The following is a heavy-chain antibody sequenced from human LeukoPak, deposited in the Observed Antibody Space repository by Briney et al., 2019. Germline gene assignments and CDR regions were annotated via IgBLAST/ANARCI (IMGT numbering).Heavy chain of an antibody. CDR3: ARQKWEQQGRDYYFYGLDV. CDR1: GVSISGAY. V-gene: IGHV4-59*08. J-gene: IGHJ6*02. Sequence: SETLSLTCTVSGVSISGAYWSWIRQPPGKGLEWIGYVFFAGNTNYNPSLKSRVTMSVDRSKNQFSLKLSSVTAADTAVYYCARQKWEQQGRDYYFYGLDVWGPGTTVTVSS. CDR2: VFFAGNT. D-gene: IGHD1-26*01.